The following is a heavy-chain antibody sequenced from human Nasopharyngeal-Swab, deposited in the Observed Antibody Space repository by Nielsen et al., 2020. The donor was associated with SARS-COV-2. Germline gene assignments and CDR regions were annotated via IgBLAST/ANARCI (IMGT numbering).Heavy chain of an antibody. Sequence: GESPKISCAASGFTFSSYEMNWVRQAPGKGLEWVSYISSSGSTIYYADSVKGRFTISRDNAKNSLYLQMNSLRAEDTAVYYCARVDRITIFGVAPWAHWYFDLWGRGTLVTVSS. D-gene: IGHD3-3*01. CDR3: ARVDRITIFGVAPWAHWYFDL. J-gene: IGHJ2*01. CDR1: GFTFSSYE. V-gene: IGHV3-48*03. CDR2: ISSSGSTI.